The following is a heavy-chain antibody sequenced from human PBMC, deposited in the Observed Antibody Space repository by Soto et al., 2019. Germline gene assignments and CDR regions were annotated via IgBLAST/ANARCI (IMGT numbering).Heavy chain of an antibody. J-gene: IGHJ6*02. Sequence: GGSLRLSCAASGFTFSSYAMSWVRQAPGKGLEWASAISSSGGNTYYAESVKGRFTISRDNSKNTLYLQMNSLRAEDTSVYYCAKDDQGGVRYYYGMDVWGQGTTVTVS. V-gene: IGHV3-23*01. CDR2: ISSSGGNT. CDR1: GFTFSSYA. D-gene: IGHD3-10*01. CDR3: AKDDQGGVRYYYGMDV.